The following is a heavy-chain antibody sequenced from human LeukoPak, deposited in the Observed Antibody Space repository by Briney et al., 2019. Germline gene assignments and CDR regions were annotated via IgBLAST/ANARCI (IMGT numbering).Heavy chain of an antibody. CDR1: GYTFTGYY. CDR3: ARGRKICSSTSCYEMRWFDP. Sequence: ASVKVSCKASGYTFTGYYMHWVRQAPGQGLEWMGWINPNSGGTNYAQKFQGGVTMTRDTSISTAYMELSRLRSDDTAVYYCARGRKICSSTSCYEMRWFDPWGQGTLVTVSS. V-gene: IGHV1-2*02. CDR2: INPNSGGT. D-gene: IGHD2-2*01. J-gene: IGHJ5*02.